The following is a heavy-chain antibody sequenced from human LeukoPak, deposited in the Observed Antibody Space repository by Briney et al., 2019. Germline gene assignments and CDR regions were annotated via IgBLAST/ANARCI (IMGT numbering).Heavy chain of an antibody. CDR2: IYHSGST. J-gene: IGHJ4*02. CDR1: GYSISSGYY. V-gene: IGHV4-38-2*01. D-gene: IGHD6-13*01. CDR3: ARQLAAAGTHDY. Sequence: SETLSLTCAVSGYSISSGYYWGWIQQPPGKGLEWIGSIYHSGSTYYNPSLKSRVTISVDTSKNQFSLKLSSVTAADTAVYYCARQLAAAGTHDYWGQGTLVTVSS.